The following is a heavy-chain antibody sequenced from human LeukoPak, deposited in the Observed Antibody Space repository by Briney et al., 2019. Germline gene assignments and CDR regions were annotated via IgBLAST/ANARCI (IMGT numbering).Heavy chain of an antibody. J-gene: IGHJ4*02. CDR2: IYPGDSYT. D-gene: IGHD5-24*01. CDR1: GNNFRKHW. V-gene: IGHV5-51*01. Sequence: PGESLKISCKSSGNNFRKHWIAWVRQMPGKGLELMGYIYPGDSYTRYSPSFQGHVTISADTSISTAYLQWSSVKASDTAMYYCATLRDGYHLYDYWGQGALVTVSS. CDR3: ATLRDGYHLYDY.